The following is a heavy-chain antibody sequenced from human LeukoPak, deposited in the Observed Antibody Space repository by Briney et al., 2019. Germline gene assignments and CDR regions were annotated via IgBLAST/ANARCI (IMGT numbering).Heavy chain of an antibody. CDR2: ISSSSSYI. V-gene: IGHV3-21*01. J-gene: IGHJ4*02. CDR3: ARVPAAIPNPDY. CDR1: GFTFSSYS. Sequence: GGSLRLSCAASGFTFSSYSMNWVRQAPGKGLEWVSSISSSSSYIYYADSVKGRFTISRENAKNSLYLQMNSLRAEDTAVYYCARVPAAIPNPDYWGQGTLVTVSS. D-gene: IGHD2-2*01.